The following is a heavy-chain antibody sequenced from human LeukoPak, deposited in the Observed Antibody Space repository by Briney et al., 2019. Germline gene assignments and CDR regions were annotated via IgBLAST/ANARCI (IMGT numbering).Heavy chain of an antibody. V-gene: IGHV3-48*01. Sequence: GGSLRLSCAASGFTFSSYNMNWVRQAPGKGLEWVSDISSSGSTIYFADSVKGRFTISRDNSKNTLYLQMNSLRAEDTAVYYCAKDLHGMDVWGQGTTVTVSS. CDR1: GFTFSSYN. J-gene: IGHJ6*02. CDR2: ISSSGSTI. CDR3: AKDLHGMDV.